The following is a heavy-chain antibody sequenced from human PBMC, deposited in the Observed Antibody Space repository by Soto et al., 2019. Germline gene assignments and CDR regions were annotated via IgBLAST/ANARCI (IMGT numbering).Heavy chain of an antibody. CDR3: AKDQHYDFWSGSFGY. CDR2: ISGSGGST. V-gene: IGHV3-23*01. Sequence: GGSLRLSCAASGFTFSSYAMSWVRQAPGKGLEWVSAISGSGGSTYYADSVKGRFTISRDNSKNTLYLQMNSLRAEDTAVYYCAKDQHYDFWSGSFGYWGQGTLVTVSS. J-gene: IGHJ4*02. CDR1: GFTFSSYA. D-gene: IGHD3-3*01.